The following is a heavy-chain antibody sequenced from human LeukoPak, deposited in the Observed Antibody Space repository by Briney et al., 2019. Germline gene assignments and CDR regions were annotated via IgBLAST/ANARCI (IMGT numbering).Heavy chain of an antibody. J-gene: IGHJ4*02. V-gene: IGHV3-66*01. Sequence: GGSLRLSCAASGFTVSSSYMSWVRQAPGKGLEWVSLFHVGGYTLYADSVKGRFTISRDNSKNPLYLKMNSLRAEDTAVYYCARDGSPHTSGYYSFGGFDCWGQGTLVTVSS. CDR1: GFTVSSSY. CDR3: ARDGSPHTSGYYSFGGFDC. D-gene: IGHD3-22*01. CDR2: FHVGGYT.